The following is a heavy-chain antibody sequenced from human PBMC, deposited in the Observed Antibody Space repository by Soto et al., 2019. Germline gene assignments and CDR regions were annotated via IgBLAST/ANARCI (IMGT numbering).Heavy chain of an antibody. V-gene: IGHV1-3*01. D-gene: IGHD6-19*01. CDR1: GYTFTSYA. CDR3: ARDQEQSLVYSFDY. J-gene: IGHJ4*02. CDR2: INAGNGNT. Sequence: QVQLVQSGAEVKKPGASVKVSCKSSGYTFTSYAMHWVRQAPGQRLEWMGWINAGNGNTKYSQKFQGRVTITRDTSESTAYMELSSLRSEDTAVYYCARDQEQSLVYSFDYLGQGTLGTVSS.